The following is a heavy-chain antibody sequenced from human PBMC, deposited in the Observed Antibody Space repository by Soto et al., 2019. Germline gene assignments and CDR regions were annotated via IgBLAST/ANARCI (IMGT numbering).Heavy chain of an antibody. J-gene: IGHJ4*02. CDR1: GFSLSTSGMC. Sequence: GSGPTLVNPTQTLTLTCTFSGFSLSTSGMCVTWIRQPPGKALEWLALIDWGDVKYYNTSLKTRLTLSKDTSKNQVVLTMTNMDPVDTGTYYCVRMLKGGTFHWIHIDYWGQGTLVTVSS. CDR3: VRMLKGGTFHWIHIDY. CDR2: IDWGDVK. V-gene: IGHV2-70*01. D-gene: IGHD3-9*01.